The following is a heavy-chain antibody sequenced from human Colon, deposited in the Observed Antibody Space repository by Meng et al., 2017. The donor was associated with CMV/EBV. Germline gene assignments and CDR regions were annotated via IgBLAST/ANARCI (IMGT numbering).Heavy chain of an antibody. D-gene: IGHD3-10*01. CDR2: IYYSGST. Sequence: GSLRLSCTVSGGSISSYYWSWIRQPPGKGLEWIGYIYYSGSTNYNPSLKSRVIISVDTSKNQFSLKLSSVTAADTAVYYCARVMESDAFDIWGQGTMVTVSS. J-gene: IGHJ3*02. V-gene: IGHV4-59*01. CDR3: ARVMESDAFDI. CDR1: GGSISSYY.